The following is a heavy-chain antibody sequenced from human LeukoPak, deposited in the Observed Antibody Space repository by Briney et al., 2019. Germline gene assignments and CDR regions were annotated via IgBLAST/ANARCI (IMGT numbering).Heavy chain of an antibody. CDR3: ASEAYSGSYYSSWDY. CDR2: ISAYNGNT. V-gene: IGHV1-18*01. D-gene: IGHD1-26*01. CDR1: GYTFTSYG. Sequence: ASVKVSCKASGYTFTSYGISWVRQAPGQGLEWMGWISAYNGNTNYAQKLQGRVTMTTDTSTSTAYMELRSLRSDDTAGYYCASEAYSGSYYSSWDYWGQGTLVTVSS. J-gene: IGHJ4*02.